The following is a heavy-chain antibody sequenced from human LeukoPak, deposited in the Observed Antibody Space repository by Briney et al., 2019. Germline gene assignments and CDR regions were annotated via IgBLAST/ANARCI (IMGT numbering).Heavy chain of an antibody. J-gene: IGHJ5*02. CDR1: GYTFTGYY. D-gene: IGHD3-9*01. V-gene: IGHV1-2*02. Sequence: ASVKVSCKASGYTFTGYYMHWVRQAPGQGLEWMGWINPNSGGTNYAQKFQGGVTMTRDTSISTAYMELSRLRSDDTAVYYCARGELRYFDWLGSFDPWGQGTLVTVSS. CDR3: ARGELRYFDWLGSFDP. CDR2: INPNSGGT.